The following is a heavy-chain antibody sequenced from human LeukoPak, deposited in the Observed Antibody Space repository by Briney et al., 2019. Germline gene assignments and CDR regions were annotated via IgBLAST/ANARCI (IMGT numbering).Heavy chain of an antibody. V-gene: IGHV4-4*09. J-gene: IGHJ6*03. CDR3: ARDNTPYYMDV. CDR1: GGSISSYY. D-gene: IGHD1-14*01. CDR2: IYTSGST. Sequence: SETLSLTCTVSGGSISSYYWSWIRQPPGKGLEWIGYIYTSGSTNYNPSLKSRVTISVDTSKNQFSLKLSSVTAADTAVYYCARDNTPYYMDVWGKGTTVTVSS.